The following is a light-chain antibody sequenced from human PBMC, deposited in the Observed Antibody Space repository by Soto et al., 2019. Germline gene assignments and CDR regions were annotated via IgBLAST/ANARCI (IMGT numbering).Light chain of an antibody. J-gene: IGKJ4*01. CDR3: QQYADGRPPVT. Sequence: DIVLTQSPATLSVSPGERATLSCRASQSVSTNLAWYQHKLGQAPRLLIYGASTRVTGIPASFSGSGSGTDFSLSIRYLKSEDFGIYYRQQYADGRPPVTFGGGTKVES. V-gene: IGKV3-15*01. CDR1: QSVSTN. CDR2: GAS.